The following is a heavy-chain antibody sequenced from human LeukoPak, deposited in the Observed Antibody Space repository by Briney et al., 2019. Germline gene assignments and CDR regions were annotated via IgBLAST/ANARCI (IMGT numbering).Heavy chain of an antibody. V-gene: IGHV3-48*03. CDR1: EFTFSSYE. CDR2: ISSGGSTI. CDR3: AKDPIWWNYFDY. Sequence: GGSLRLSCAASEFTFSSYEMNWVRQAPGKGLQWISYISSGGSTIYYADSVKGRFTISRDNSKNTLYLQMNSLRAEDTAVYYCAKDPIWWNYFDYWGQGTLVTVSS. D-gene: IGHD2-8*02. J-gene: IGHJ4*02.